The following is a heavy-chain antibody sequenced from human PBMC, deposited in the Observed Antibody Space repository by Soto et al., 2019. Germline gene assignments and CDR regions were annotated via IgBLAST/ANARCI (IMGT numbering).Heavy chain of an antibody. J-gene: IGHJ4*02. V-gene: IGHV4-34*01. D-gene: IGHD2-2*01. Sequence: SETLSLTCAVYGGSFSGYYWSWIRQPPGKGLEWIGEINHSGSTNYNPSLKSRVTISVDTSKNQFSLKLSSVTAADTAVYYCARRGPIVVVPAAIDYWGQGTLVTVSS. CDR2: INHSGST. CDR3: ARRGPIVVVPAAIDY. CDR1: GGSFSGYY.